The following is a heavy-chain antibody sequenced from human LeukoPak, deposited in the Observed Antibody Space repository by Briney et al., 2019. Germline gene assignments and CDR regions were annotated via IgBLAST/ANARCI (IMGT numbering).Heavy chain of an antibody. CDR3: AKGIAAAARGAFDI. D-gene: IGHD6-13*01. CDR1: GFTFDDYA. V-gene: IGHV3-9*03. J-gene: IGHJ3*02. CDR2: ISWNSGSI. Sequence: PGRSLRLSCAGSGFTFDDYAMHWVRQAPGKGLEWVSGISWNSGSIGYADSVKGRFTISRDNAKNSLYLQMNSLRAEDMALYYCAKGIAAAARGAFDIWGQGTMVTVSS.